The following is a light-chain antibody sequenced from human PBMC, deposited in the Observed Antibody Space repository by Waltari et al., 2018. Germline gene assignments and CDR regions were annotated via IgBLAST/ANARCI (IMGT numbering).Light chain of an antibody. CDR2: EDS. Sequence: QSALTQPASVSGSPGQSLTISCIGTRTAVGNYHLVSWYQQHPGKAPKVIIYEDSKRPSGVSNRFSGSKSGNPASLTISGLQAEDEADYHCCSYAGGYTHVVFGGGTKLTVL. CDR3: CSYAGGYTHVV. CDR1: RTAVGNYHL. V-gene: IGLV2-23*01. J-gene: IGLJ2*01.